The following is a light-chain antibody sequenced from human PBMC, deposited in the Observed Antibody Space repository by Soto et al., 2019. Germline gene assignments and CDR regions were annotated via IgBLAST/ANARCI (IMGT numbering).Light chain of an antibody. CDR3: QQYNSYPRT. V-gene: IGKV1-8*01. J-gene: IGKJ1*01. Sequence: AIRIPPSSSFYSASTGARVTISFLASQVIGSCSAWYQQKPGRAPRLLIYAASTWPIGFPARFSGSGSGTDFTLTISSLQSEDFAVYYCQQYNSYPRTFGQGTKVDNK. CDR1: QVIGSC. CDR2: AAS.